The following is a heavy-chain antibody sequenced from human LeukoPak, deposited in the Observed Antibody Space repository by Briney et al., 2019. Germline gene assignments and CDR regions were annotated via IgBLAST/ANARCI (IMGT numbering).Heavy chain of an antibody. CDR3: ARENYDSSLPPGWFDP. Sequence: PSETLSLTCTVSGGSISSYYWSWIRQPAGKGLEWIGYIYYSGSTNYNPSLKSRVTISVDTSKNQFSLKLSSVTAADTAVYYCARENYDSSLPPGWFDPWGQGTLVTVSS. CDR2: IYYSGST. CDR1: GGSISSYY. V-gene: IGHV4-59*01. J-gene: IGHJ5*02. D-gene: IGHD3-22*01.